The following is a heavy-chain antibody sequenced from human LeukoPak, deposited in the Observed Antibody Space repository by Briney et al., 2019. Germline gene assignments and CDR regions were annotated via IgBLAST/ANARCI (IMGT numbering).Heavy chain of an antibody. CDR1: GGSISSSNW. Sequence: SSETLSLTCAVSGGSISSSNWWSWVRQPPGKGLEWIGEIYHSGSTNYNPSLKSRVTISVDKSKNQFSLKLSSVTAADAAVYYCARKAERTYYDYVWGSYREEYYFDYWGQGTLVTVSS. V-gene: IGHV4-4*02. J-gene: IGHJ4*02. D-gene: IGHD3-16*02. CDR3: ARKAERTYYDYVWGSYREEYYFDY. CDR2: IYHSGST.